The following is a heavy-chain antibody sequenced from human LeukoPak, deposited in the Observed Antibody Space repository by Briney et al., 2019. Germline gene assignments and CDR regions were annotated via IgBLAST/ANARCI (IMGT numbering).Heavy chain of an antibody. CDR2: IYHSGST. CDR1: GASISRGGYS. J-gene: IGHJ3*02. Sequence: PSETLSLTCAVSGASISRGGYSWNWIRQPPGKGLEWIGHIYHSGSTYYNPSLKSRVTISVDTSKNQFSLKLSSVTAADTAVYYCARAPGGYGSGSRGAFDIWGQGTMVTVSS. CDR3: ARAPGGYGSGSRGAFDI. D-gene: IGHD3-10*01. V-gene: IGHV4-61*08.